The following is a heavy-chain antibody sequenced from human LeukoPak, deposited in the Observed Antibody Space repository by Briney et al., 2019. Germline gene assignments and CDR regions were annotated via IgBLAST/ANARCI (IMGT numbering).Heavy chain of an antibody. J-gene: IGHJ4*02. Sequence: SETLSLTCTVSGDSISSSSYYWGWIRQPPGKGLEWIGSIYYTGSTYYNPSLKSQITISLDTSKNQFSLKLSSVTAADTAVYYCARDLRDDILTGYYFEGTYYFDYWGQGTLVTVSS. CDR1: GDSISSSSYY. CDR3: ARDLRDDILTGYYFEGTYYFDY. CDR2: IYYTGST. D-gene: IGHD3-9*01. V-gene: IGHV4-39*07.